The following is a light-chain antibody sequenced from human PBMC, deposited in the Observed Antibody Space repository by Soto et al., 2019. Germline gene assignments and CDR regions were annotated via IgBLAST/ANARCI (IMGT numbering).Light chain of an antibody. CDR1: SSNIGAGYD. CDR3: QSYDSSLSGYV. V-gene: IGLV1-40*01. CDR2: GNS. Sequence: QSVLTQPPSVSEAPGQRVTISCTGSSSNIGAGYDVHWYQQLPGTAPKLLIYGNSNRPSGVPDRFSGSKSGTSASLAITGLQAEDEADYYCQSYDSSLSGYVFGTGTKV. J-gene: IGLJ1*01.